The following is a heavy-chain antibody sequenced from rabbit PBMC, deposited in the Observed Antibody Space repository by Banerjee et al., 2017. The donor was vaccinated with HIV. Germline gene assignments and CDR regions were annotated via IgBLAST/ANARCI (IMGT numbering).Heavy chain of an antibody. V-gene: IGHV1S45*01. Sequence: QEQLEESGGDLVKPEGSLTLTCTASGFSFSSRYWICWVRQAPGKGLEWIGCINTGSGSAYYASWVISRFTITSNTNQNTIDLKMTSLTAADRATYFCARGGLWGPGTLVTVS. CDR1: GFSFSSRYW. CDR2: INTGSGSA. CDR3: ARGGL. J-gene: IGHJ4*01.